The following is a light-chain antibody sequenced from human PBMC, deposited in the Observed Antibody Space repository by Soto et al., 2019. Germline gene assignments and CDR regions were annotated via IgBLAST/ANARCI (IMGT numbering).Light chain of an antibody. J-gene: IGKJ5*01. Sequence: EFVLTQSPATLSLSPVERATLSCRASQSVSSYLAWYQQKPGQAPRLLIYDASNRATGIPARFSGTGSGTDFTLTINNLEPEDFAVYYCQQYNNWPITFGQGTRLEIK. V-gene: IGKV3-11*01. CDR1: QSVSSY. CDR3: QQYNNWPIT. CDR2: DAS.